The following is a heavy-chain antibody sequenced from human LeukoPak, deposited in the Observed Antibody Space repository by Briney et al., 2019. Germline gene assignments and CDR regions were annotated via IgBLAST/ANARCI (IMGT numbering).Heavy chain of an antibody. D-gene: IGHD2-2*01. CDR2: ISGSGGST. J-gene: IGHJ4*02. V-gene: IGHV3-23*01. Sequence: GGSLRLFCAASGFTFSSYAMSWVRQAPGKGLEWVSAISGSGGSTYYADSVKGRFTISRDNSKNTLYLQMNSLRAEDTAVYYCARVGYCSSTSCHQDYWGQGTLVTVSS. CDR3: ARVGYCSSTSCHQDY. CDR1: GFTFSSYA.